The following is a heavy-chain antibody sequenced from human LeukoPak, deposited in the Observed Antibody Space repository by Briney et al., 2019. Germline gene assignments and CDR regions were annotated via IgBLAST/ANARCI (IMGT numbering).Heavy chain of an antibody. V-gene: IGHV3-23*01. D-gene: IGHD1-7*01. CDR2: ISGSSGST. J-gene: IGHJ4*02. Sequence: GGSLRLSCAASGFTFSSYAMSWVRQAPGKGLEWVSSISGSSGSTYYADSVKGRFTISRDNSKNTLYLQMNRLRGEYTAVYYCAKDREGTIADYVDYWGQGTLVTVSS. CDR1: GFTFSSYA. CDR3: AKDREGTIADYVDY.